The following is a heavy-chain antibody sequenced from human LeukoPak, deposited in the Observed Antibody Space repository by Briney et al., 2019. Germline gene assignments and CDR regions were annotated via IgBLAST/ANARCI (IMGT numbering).Heavy chain of an antibody. D-gene: IGHD3-22*01. CDR3: ARSRYDSSVFDY. CDR1: GFTFSSYE. CDR2: ISASGTIT. V-gene: IGHV3-48*03. Sequence: GGSLRLSCAASGFTFSSYEMNWVRQAPGKGLEWISYISASGTITHYADSVEGRFTISRDNAKNSLYLQMNSLRAENTAVYYCARSRYDSSVFDYWGQGTLVTVSS. J-gene: IGHJ4*02.